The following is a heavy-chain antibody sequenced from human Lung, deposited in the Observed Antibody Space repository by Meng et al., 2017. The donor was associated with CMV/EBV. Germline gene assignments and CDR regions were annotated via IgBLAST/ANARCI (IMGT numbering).Heavy chain of an antibody. V-gene: IGHV3-20*04. CDR2: INWHGGGT. J-gene: IGHJ6*02. D-gene: IGHD2-2*01. CDR1: GFTFDDYG. Sequence: GGSLRLSCAASGFTFDDYGMSWVRQAPGKGLEWVSGINWHGGGTAYADSVKGRFTISRDNAKNSLHLQMNSLRAEDTALYYCARCQLAEDYYGMDVWGQGXTVTVSS. CDR3: ARCQLAEDYYGMDV.